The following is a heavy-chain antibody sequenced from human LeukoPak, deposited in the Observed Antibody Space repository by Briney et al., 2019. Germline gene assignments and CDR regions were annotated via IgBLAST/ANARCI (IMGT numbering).Heavy chain of an antibody. Sequence: ASVKVSCKASGYTFTSYYMHWVRQAPGQGLEWMGIINPSGGSTSYAQKFQGRVTMTRNTSTSTVYMELSSLRSEDTAVYYCAREYTPVDYYYYGMDVWGQGTTVTVSS. V-gene: IGHV1-46*01. CDR1: GYTFTSYY. J-gene: IGHJ6*02. D-gene: IGHD1-1*01. CDR2: INPSGGST. CDR3: AREYTPVDYYYYGMDV.